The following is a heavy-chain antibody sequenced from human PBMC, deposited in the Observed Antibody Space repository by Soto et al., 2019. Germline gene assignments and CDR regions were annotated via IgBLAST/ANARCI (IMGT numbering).Heavy chain of an antibody. Sequence: EVQLLESGGDLIQPGGSLRLSCAASGFTFNIYAMTWVRQAPGKGLEWVSAISRYGDVTYYADSVEGRFTISRDNSKNTLELQMNSLRAEDTAVYYCAKDRYLDHDSRGYLFDNWGQGTLVTVSS. J-gene: IGHJ4*02. CDR1: GFTFNIYA. CDR2: ISRYGDVT. CDR3: AKDRYLDHDSRGYLFDN. D-gene: IGHD3-22*01. V-gene: IGHV3-23*01.